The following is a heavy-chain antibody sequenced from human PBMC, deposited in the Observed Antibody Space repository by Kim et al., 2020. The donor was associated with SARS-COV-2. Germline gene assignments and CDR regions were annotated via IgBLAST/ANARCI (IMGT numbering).Heavy chain of an antibody. Sequence: SETLSLTCAVYGGSFSGYYWSWIRQPPGKGLEWIGEINHSGSTNYNPSLKSRVTISVDTSKNQFSLKLSSVTAADTAVYYCARGGGYPVDYWGQGTLATV. CDR3: ARGGGYPVDY. CDR2: INHSGST. J-gene: IGHJ4*02. CDR1: GGSFSGYY. V-gene: IGHV4-34*01. D-gene: IGHD6-25*01.